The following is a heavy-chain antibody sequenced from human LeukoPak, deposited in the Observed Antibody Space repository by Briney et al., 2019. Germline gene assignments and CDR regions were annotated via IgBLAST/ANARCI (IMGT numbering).Heavy chain of an antibody. V-gene: IGHV5-51*01. J-gene: IGHJ5*02. CDR1: GYSFTSYW. Sequence: GESLKNSCKGSGYSFTSYWIGWVRQMPGKGLEWMGIIYPGDSDTRYSPSFQGQVTISADKSISTAYLQWSSLKASDTAMYYCARQKEIFGVVKVWFDPWGQGTLVTVSS. CDR2: IYPGDSDT. D-gene: IGHD3-3*01. CDR3: ARQKEIFGVVKVWFDP.